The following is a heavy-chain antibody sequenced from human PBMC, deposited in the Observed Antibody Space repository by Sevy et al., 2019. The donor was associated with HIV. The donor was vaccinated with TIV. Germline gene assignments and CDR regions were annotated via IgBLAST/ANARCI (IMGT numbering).Heavy chain of an antibody. Sequence: GGSLRLSCTASGFIFDNYWMTWVLQAPGKGLQWVATINQDGNERYYVGSVRGRFTVSRDSATDSLVLQMSSLSAEDTAVYYCARPPLERSSSYLNYWGQGTLVTVSS. CDR3: ARPPLERSSSYLNY. CDR1: GFIFDNYW. D-gene: IGHD3-10*01. CDR2: INQDGNER. J-gene: IGHJ4*02. V-gene: IGHV3-7*01.